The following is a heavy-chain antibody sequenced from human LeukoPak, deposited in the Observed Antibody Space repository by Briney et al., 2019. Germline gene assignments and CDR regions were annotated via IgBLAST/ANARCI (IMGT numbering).Heavy chain of an antibody. D-gene: IGHD5-18*01. CDR3: AREPDSSRFDY. CDR1: GFTFDDYA. Sequence: PGGSLRLSCAASGFTFDDYAMHWVRQAPGKGLEWVSGISWNSGSIGYADSVKGRFTISRDNAKNSLYLQMNSLRAEDTAVYYCAREPDSSRFDYWGQGTLVTVSS. CDR2: ISWNSGSI. V-gene: IGHV3-9*01. J-gene: IGHJ4*02.